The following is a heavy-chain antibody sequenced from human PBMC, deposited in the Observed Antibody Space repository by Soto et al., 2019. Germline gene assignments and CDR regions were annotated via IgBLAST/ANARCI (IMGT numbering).Heavy chain of an antibody. CDR2: ISAYNGKT. D-gene: IGHD5-18*01. Sequence: ASVKVSCKASGYTFTSYGISWVRQAPGQGLEWMGGISAYNGKTNYAQKLQGRVTITADTSTSTAYMELSSLRSEDTAVYYCASSGYSYGFYVYWGQGTLVTVSS. V-gene: IGHV1-18*01. CDR1: GYTFTSYG. CDR3: ASSGYSYGFYVY. J-gene: IGHJ4*02.